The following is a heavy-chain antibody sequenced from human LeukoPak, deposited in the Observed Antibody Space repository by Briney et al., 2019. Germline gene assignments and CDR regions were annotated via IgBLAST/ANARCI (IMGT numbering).Heavy chain of an antibody. D-gene: IGHD7-27*01. J-gene: IGHJ6*02. Sequence: GGSLRLSCAASGFTFDDYAMHWVRQAPGKGLEWVSLISWDGGSTYYADSVKGRFTISRDNNKNSLYLQMNSLRAEDTALYYCAKDRETGDYYYGMDVWGQGTTVTVSS. CDR2: ISWDGGST. CDR3: AKDRETGDYYYGMDV. V-gene: IGHV3-43D*03. CDR1: GFTFDDYA.